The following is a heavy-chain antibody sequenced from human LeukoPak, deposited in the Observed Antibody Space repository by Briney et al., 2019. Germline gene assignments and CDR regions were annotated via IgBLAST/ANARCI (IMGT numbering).Heavy chain of an antibody. CDR1: GFTFTSHA. J-gene: IGHJ4*02. V-gene: IGHV3-23*01. CDR2: ISARGSST. Sequence: GRCLRPSWAAAGFTFTSHAMGSVRHAARGGLGCLSAISARGSSTYSADSVKGPFTITRDNSSNTLYLKMSSLRAEDRAIYYCAKRGMTTIKEGFDYWGQGTLVTVSS. CDR3: AKRGMTTIKEGFDY. D-gene: IGHD5-24*01.